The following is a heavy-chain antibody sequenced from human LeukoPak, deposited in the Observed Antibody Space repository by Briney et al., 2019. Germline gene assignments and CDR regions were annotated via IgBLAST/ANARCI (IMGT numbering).Heavy chain of an antibody. CDR2: IHPGGNYGV. CDR3: ARGIHDNSGSDY. J-gene: IGHJ4*02. V-gene: IGHV3-48*03. Sequence: QSGGSLRLSCATSGFTFSSYEFHWVRQPPGGGLEWVSYIHPGGNYGVKYADCVKGRFTISRDNAKNSLYLQMNSLRVEDTAFYYCARGIHDNSGSDYWGQGTLVTVSS. D-gene: IGHD3-22*01. CDR1: GFTFSSYE.